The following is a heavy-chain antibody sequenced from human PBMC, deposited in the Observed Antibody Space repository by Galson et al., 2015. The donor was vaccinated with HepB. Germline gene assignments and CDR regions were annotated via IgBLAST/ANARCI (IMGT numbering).Heavy chain of an antibody. CDR2: IYPDDSDT. J-gene: IGHJ4*02. CDR1: GYSFVNYW. D-gene: IGHD1-20*01. CDR3: ARQNNWNEDFDY. V-gene: IGHV5-51*01. Sequence: QSGAEVKKPGESLKISCKTSGYSFVNYWIAWVRQMPGKGPEFMGIIYPDDSDTKYSPSFEGHVVISVDKSISTAYLSWTSLKASDTATYFCARQNNWNEDFDYWGQGTLVTVSS.